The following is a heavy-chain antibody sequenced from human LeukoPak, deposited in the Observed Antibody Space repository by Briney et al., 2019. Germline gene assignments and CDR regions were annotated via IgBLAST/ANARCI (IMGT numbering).Heavy chain of an antibody. D-gene: IGHD6-13*01. CDR1: GDSISSYY. CDR3: ARGSSRSWYRIPASFDY. Sequence: SETLSLTCTVSGDSISSYYWSWMRQPPGQGLEWIGYIYYSRSTNYNPSLKSRVTISVDTSKNQFSLKLSSVTAADTAVYYCARGSSRSWYRIPASFDYWGQGTLVTVSS. V-gene: IGHV4-59*01. CDR2: IYYSRST. J-gene: IGHJ4*02.